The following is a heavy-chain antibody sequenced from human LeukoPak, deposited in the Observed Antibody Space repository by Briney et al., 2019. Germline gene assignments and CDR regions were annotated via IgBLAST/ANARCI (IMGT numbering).Heavy chain of an antibody. CDR3: ARDGQQLVRRNYYYYGMDV. J-gene: IGHJ6*02. Sequence: ASVKVSCKASGYTFTSYGISWVRQAPGQGLEWMGWISAYNGNTNYAQKLQGRVTMTTDTFTSTAYMELRSLRSDDTAVYYCARDGQQLVRRNYYYYGMDVWGQGTTVTVSS. CDR1: GYTFTSYG. V-gene: IGHV1-18*01. D-gene: IGHD6-13*01. CDR2: ISAYNGNT.